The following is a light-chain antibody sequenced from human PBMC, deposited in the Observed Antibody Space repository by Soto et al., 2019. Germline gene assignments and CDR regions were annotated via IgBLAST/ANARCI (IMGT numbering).Light chain of an antibody. J-gene: IGKJ3*01. CDR2: DTS. V-gene: IGKV3-11*01. CDR1: ESLYTS. Sequence: EIVLTQSPATLSLSPGETATLSCRASESLYTSLAWFQQRPGQAPRLLIYDTSNRAAGVPARFSGSGSGTDYTLTIRSLEPDDFAVYYCQQHTNWPRRTFGPGTKVDIK. CDR3: QQHTNWPRRT.